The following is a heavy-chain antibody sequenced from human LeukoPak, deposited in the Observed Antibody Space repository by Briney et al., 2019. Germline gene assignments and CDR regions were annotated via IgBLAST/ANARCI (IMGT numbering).Heavy chain of an antibody. Sequence: SGGSLRLSCAASGFTFSNYAMSWVRQAPGKGLEWVSDISGSGDSTNYADSVKGRFTISRDNAKNSLYLQMNSLRAEDTAVYYCARGVVVVVAATYNWFDPWGQGTLVTVSS. V-gene: IGHV3-23*01. J-gene: IGHJ5*02. CDR1: GFTFSNYA. CDR2: ISGSGDST. D-gene: IGHD2-15*01. CDR3: ARGVVVVVAATYNWFDP.